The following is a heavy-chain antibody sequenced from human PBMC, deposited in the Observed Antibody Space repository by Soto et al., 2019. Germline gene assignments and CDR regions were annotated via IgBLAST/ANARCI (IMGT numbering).Heavy chain of an antibody. Sequence: PGGSLRLSCAASGFTFTRYWMRWVRQAPGKGLEWVSAISGSGVSTYYADSVKGRFTISRDNSKNTLYLQMNSLRAEDTAVYYCAKSPGMYYYDSSGYYHYDYWGQGTLVTVSS. CDR2: ISGSGVST. V-gene: IGHV3-23*01. CDR3: AKSPGMYYYDSSGYYHYDY. CDR1: GFTFTRYW. J-gene: IGHJ4*02. D-gene: IGHD3-22*01.